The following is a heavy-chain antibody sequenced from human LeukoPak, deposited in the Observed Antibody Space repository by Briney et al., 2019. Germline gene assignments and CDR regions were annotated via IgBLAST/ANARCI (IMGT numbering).Heavy chain of an antibody. CDR2: INPNSGGT. CDR3: ARDPGGNPYFDY. D-gene: IGHD4-23*01. CDR1: GYTFTGYY. Sequence: ASVKVSCKASGYTFTGYYFHWVRQAPGQGLEWMGWINPNSGGTNYAQKFQGRVTMTRDTSISPAYMELSGLRSDDTAVYYCARDPGGNPYFDYWGQGTLVTVSS. J-gene: IGHJ4*02. V-gene: IGHV1-2*02.